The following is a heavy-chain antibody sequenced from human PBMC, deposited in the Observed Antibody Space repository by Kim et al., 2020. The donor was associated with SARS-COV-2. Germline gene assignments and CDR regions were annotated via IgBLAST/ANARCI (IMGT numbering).Heavy chain of an antibody. J-gene: IGHJ4*02. CDR2: IKSRTDGETR. V-gene: IGHV3-15*01. CDR3: ATDLDSQTR. Sequence: GGSLRLSCAASGFTFSKAWMSWVRQAPGKGLEWVGRIKSRTDGETRQYAAPVKGRFTISRDDSKNTLSLQMNSLKIEDTGVYYCATDLDSQTRWGQGTLVTVSA. CDR1: GFTFSKAW.